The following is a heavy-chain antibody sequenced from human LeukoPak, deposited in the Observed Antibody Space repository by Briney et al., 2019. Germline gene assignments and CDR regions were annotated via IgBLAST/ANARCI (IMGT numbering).Heavy chain of an antibody. J-gene: IGHJ4*02. CDR3: ARAVGAYSYGTRYYFDY. CDR2: IIPIFGTA. D-gene: IGHD5-18*01. V-gene: IGHV1-69*05. Sequence: SVKVSRKASGGTFSSYAISWVRQAPGQGLEWMGGIIPIFGTANYAQKFQGRVTITTDESTSTAYMELSSLRSEDTAVYYCARAVGAYSYGTRYYFDYWGQGTLVTVSS. CDR1: GGTFSSYA.